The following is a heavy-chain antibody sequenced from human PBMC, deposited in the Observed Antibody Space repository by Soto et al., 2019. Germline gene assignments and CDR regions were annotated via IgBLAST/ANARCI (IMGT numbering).Heavy chain of an antibody. J-gene: IGHJ4*02. CDR3: ARGIGGIAAARHNNFDY. Sequence: EVQLVESGGGLVQPGGSLRLSCAASGFTFSSYDMHWVRQATGKGLEWVSAIGTAGDTYYPGSVKGRFTISRENAKNSXYLQMNSRRAGDTAVYYCARGIGGIAAARHNNFDYWGQGTLVTVSS. CDR1: GFTFSSYD. D-gene: IGHD6-13*01. CDR2: IGTAGDT. V-gene: IGHV3-13*04.